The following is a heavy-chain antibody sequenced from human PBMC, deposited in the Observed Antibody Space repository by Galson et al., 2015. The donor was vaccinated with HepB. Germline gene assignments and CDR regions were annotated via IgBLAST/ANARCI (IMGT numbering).Heavy chain of an antibody. Sequence: SVKVSCKASGGTFSSYAISWVRQAPGQGLEWMGRIIPILGIANYAQKFQGRVTITADKSTSTAYMELSSLRSEDTAVYYCARGSENVSGYDPYQLDYWGQGTLVTVSS. D-gene: IGHD5-12*01. CDR2: IIPILGIA. J-gene: IGHJ4*02. V-gene: IGHV1-69*04. CDR3: ARGSENVSGYDPYQLDY. CDR1: GGTFSSYA.